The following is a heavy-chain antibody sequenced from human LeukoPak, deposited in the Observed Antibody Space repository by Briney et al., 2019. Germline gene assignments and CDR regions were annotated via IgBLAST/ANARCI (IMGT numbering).Heavy chain of an antibody. D-gene: IGHD3-22*01. V-gene: IGHV3-21*01. CDR2: ISSSSSYI. Sequence: GGSLRLSCAASGFTFSSYSMNWVRQAPGKGLEWVSSISSSSSYIYYADSVKGRFTISRDNAKNSLYLQMNSLRAEDTAVYYYARGRYYDSSGYYLGAFDIWGQGTMVTVSS. J-gene: IGHJ3*02. CDR1: GFTFSSYS. CDR3: ARGRYYDSSGYYLGAFDI.